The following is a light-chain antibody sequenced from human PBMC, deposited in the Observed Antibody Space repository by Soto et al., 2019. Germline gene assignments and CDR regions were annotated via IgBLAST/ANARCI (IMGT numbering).Light chain of an antibody. V-gene: IGLV1-44*01. CDR1: TSNIGTHT. J-gene: IGLJ2*01. Sequence: QSVLTQSPSASGTPGQRVSISCSGSTSNIGTHTVNWYQHVPGTAPKLLIYSDNQRPSAVPGRFSGSKSGTSASLAISGLPSEDEADYYCVTWDDSLNVVFGGGTKLTVL. CDR2: SDN. CDR3: VTWDDSLNVV.